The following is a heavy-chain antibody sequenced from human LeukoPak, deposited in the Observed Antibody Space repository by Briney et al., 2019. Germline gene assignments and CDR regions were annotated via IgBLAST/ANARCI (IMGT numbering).Heavy chain of an antibody. CDR2: IIPIFGTA. CDR1: GGTFSSYA. D-gene: IGHD2-2*01. Sequence: SVKVSCKASGGTFSSYAISWVRQAPGQGLEWMGGIIPIFGTANYAQKFQGRVTITADESTSTAYMELSSLRSEDTAVYYCARGAGYCSSTSCYSWFGPWGQGTLVTVSS. CDR3: ARGAGYCSSTSCYSWFGP. J-gene: IGHJ5*02. V-gene: IGHV1-69*13.